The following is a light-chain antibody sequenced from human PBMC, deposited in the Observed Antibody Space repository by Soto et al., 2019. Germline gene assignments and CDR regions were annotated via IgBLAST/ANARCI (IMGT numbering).Light chain of an antibody. CDR1: QTVSSSC. CDR2: GVS. CDR3: QHYDNSAALT. V-gene: IGKV3-20*01. J-gene: IGKJ4*01. Sequence: EIVLTQSPGTLSLSPGESATLFCRASQTVSSSCLAWYQQKPGQAPRLLIYGVSSRATGIPDRFSGSGSGTDFTLTINRLQPEDFAVYYCQHYDNSAALTFGGGTNVEIK.